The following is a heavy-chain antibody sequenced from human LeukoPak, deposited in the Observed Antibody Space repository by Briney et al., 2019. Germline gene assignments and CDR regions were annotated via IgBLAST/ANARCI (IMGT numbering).Heavy chain of an antibody. D-gene: IGHD3-10*01. CDR1: GFTVSSNY. V-gene: IGHV3-53*01. J-gene: IGHJ4*02. CDR2: IYSGGST. Sequence: PGGSLRLSCAASGFTVSSNYMSWVRQAPGKGLEWVSVIYSGGSTYYADSVKGRFTISRDNSKNTLYLQMNSLRAEDTAVYYCAREYYYGSGSYYKGRYFDYWGQGTLVTVSS. CDR3: AREYYYGSGSYYKGRYFDY.